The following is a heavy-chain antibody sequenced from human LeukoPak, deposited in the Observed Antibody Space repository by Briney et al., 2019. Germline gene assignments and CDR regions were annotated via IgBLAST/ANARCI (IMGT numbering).Heavy chain of an antibody. D-gene: IGHD1-26*01. CDR3: ARVLIVGATRGVFDY. CDR1: VDSVSRNSAA. CDR2: TYYRSKRYN. J-gene: IGHJ4*02. V-gene: IGHV6-1*01. Sequence: SQTLSLTCAISVDSVSRNSAAWNWIRQSPSRGLEWLGRTYYRSKRYNDYAVSVKSRITINPHTSKNQFSLQLNSVTPADTDVYYCARVLIVGATRGVFDYWRQGSLVTVSS.